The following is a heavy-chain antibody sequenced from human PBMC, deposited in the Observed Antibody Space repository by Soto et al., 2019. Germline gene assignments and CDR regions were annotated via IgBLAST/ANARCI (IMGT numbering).Heavy chain of an antibody. J-gene: IGHJ4*02. Sequence: QVQPVQSGAEVKKPGSSVKVSCKASGGTFSSYAISWVRQAPGQGLEWMGGIIPIFGTANYAQKFQGRVTITADESTSTAYMELSSLRSEDTAVYYCARDRYNWNYVGYFDYWGQGTLVTVSS. CDR3: ARDRYNWNYVGYFDY. V-gene: IGHV1-69*12. CDR1: GGTFSSYA. CDR2: IIPIFGTA. D-gene: IGHD1-7*01.